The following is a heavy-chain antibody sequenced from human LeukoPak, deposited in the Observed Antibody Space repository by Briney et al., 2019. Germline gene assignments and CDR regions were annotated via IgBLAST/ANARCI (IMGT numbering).Heavy chain of an antibody. Sequence: PSETLSLTCTVAGGSISSSSYYWGWIRQPPGKGLEWIGSIYYSESTYYNPSLKSRVTISVDTSKNQFSLKLSSVTAADTAVYYCARRGRGGGVVPAADLDYWGQGTLVTVSS. CDR2: IYYSEST. CDR3: ARRGRGGGVVPAADLDY. CDR1: GGSISSSSYY. V-gene: IGHV4-39*01. D-gene: IGHD2-2*01. J-gene: IGHJ4*02.